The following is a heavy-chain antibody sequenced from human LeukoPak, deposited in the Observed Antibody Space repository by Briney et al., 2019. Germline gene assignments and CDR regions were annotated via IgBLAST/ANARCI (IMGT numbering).Heavy chain of an antibody. CDR1: GFTFSSYW. J-gene: IGHJ3*02. V-gene: IGHV3-7*01. Sequence: GGSLRLSCAASGFTFSSYWMSWVRQAPGKGLEWVANIKQDGSEKYYVDSVKGRFTISRDNAKNSLYLQMNSLRAEDTAVYYCVRLWWWGSADAFDIWGQGTMATVSS. CDR2: IKQDGSEK. D-gene: IGHD2-21*01. CDR3: VRLWWWGSADAFDI.